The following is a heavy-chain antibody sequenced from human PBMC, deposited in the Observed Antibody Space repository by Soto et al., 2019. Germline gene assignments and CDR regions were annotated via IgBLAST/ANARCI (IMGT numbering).Heavy chain of an antibody. V-gene: IGHV5-10-1*01. CDR3: ARHVLSRLEHYYGMDV. CDR1: GYSFTSYW. D-gene: IGHD1-1*01. CDR2: IDPSDSYT. Sequence: GESLKISCKGSGYSFTSYWISWVRQMPGKGLEWMGRIDPSDSYTNYSPSFQGHVTISADKSISTAYLQWSSLKASDTAMYYCARHVLSRLEHYYGMDVWGQGTTVTVSS. J-gene: IGHJ6*02.